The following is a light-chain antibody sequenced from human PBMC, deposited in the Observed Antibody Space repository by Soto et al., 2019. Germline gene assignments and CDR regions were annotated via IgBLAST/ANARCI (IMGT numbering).Light chain of an antibody. CDR3: QQYNNWPPIT. Sequence: SQSPATLSVSTGERATLSCRTSQSVGNNLAWYQQKPGQAPRLLMYGAFIRAPGIPARFSGSGSGTEFTLTISSLQSEDFAVYYCQQYNNWPPITFAQGTRLAI. CDR1: QSVGNN. CDR2: GAF. J-gene: IGKJ5*01. V-gene: IGKV3-15*01.